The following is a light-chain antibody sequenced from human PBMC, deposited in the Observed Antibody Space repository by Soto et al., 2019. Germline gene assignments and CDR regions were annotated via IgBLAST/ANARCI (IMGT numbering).Light chain of an antibody. CDR3: HQYYGTST. Sequence: DIVVTQSPDSLAVSLGERATIDCKSSQSLLFSSNNKNYLAWYQQKPGQPPRLLISWASTRESWVPDRFSGSGSGTDFTLTISSLKPEDVAVYYCHQYYGTSTFVQGTRVEIK. CDR2: WAS. J-gene: IGKJ1*01. CDR1: QSLLFSSNNKNY. V-gene: IGKV4-1*01.